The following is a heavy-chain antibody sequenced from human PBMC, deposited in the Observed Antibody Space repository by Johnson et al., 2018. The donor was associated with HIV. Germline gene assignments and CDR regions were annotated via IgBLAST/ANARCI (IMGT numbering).Heavy chain of an antibody. D-gene: IGHD6-19*01. CDR1: GFTFSSYG. CDR3: AKIIGYSSGLEI. CDR2: IRYDGSNK. J-gene: IGHJ3*02. Sequence: QVQLVESGGGLVQPGGSLRMSCVASGFTFSSYGMHWVRQAPGKGLEWVAFIRYDGSNKYYADSVKGRFTISRDNSKNTLYLQMNSLRAEDTAVYYCAKIIGYSSGLEIWGQGTMVTVSS. V-gene: IGHV3-30*02.